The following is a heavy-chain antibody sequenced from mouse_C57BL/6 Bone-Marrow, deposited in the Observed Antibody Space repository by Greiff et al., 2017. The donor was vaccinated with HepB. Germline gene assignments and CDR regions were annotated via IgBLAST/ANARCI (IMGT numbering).Heavy chain of an antibody. CDR3: ARPLWDAFDS. V-gene: IGHV5-17*01. D-gene: IGHD4-1*01. J-gene: IGHJ2*01. CDR2: ISSGSSTI. CDR1: GFTFSDYG. Sequence: EVHLVESGGGLVKPGGSQKLSCAASGFTFSDYGMHWVRQAPEKGLEWVAYISSGSSTIYYADTVKGRFTISRDNAKNTLFLQMTSLRSDDTAMYYCARPLWDAFDSWGQGTTLTVSS.